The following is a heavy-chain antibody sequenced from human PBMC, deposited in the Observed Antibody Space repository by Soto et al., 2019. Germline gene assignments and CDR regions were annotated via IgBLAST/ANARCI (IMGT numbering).Heavy chain of an antibody. CDR3: AKDSLATPEGGYDY. CDR2: ISGSGGGT. D-gene: IGHD5-12*01. J-gene: IGHJ4*02. Sequence: EVQLLESGGGLVQPGGSLRLSCAASGFTFSSYAMSWVRQAPGKGREWVSAISGSGGGTYYADSVKGRYTIARDNSKNTLYLQMNSLRAEDTAVYYCAKDSLATPEGGYDYWGQGTLVTVSS. CDR1: GFTFSSYA. V-gene: IGHV3-23*01.